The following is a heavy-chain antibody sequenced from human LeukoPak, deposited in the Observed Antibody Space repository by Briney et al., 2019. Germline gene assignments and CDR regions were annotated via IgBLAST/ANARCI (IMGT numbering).Heavy chain of an antibody. D-gene: IGHD2-2*01. V-gene: IGHV3-23*01. CDR1: GFTFSSYA. J-gene: IGHJ4*02. CDR3: AKGCCSSTICPLMLFDY. CDR2: ISGSGGST. Sequence: GGSLRLSCAASGFTFSSYAMSWVRQAPGKGLEWVSAISGSGGSTYYANSVKGRFTISRDNSKNTLYLQMDSLRAEDTALYYSAKGCCSSTICPLMLFDYWGQGTLVTVSS.